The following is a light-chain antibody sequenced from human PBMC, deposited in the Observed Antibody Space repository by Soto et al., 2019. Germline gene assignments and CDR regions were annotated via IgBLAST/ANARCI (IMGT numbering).Light chain of an antibody. CDR1: SSDVGGYNY. V-gene: IGLV2-14*01. Sequence: QSALTQPASVSGSPGQSITISCTGTSSDVGGYNYVSWYQQHPGKAPKLMISDVSNRPSGVSNRFSGSKSGNTASLTISGLQAEDEAEYYCSSYTSSSTLVVFGGGTKVTVL. CDR2: DVS. CDR3: SSYTSSSTLVV. J-gene: IGLJ2*01.